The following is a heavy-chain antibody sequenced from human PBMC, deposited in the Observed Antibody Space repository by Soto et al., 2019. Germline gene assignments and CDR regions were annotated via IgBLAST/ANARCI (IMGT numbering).Heavy chain of an antibody. CDR1: GFTFSNYG. CDR2: ISGSGGST. J-gene: IGHJ4*02. Sequence: PGGSLRLSCAASGFTFSNYGMSWVRQAPGKGLEYVSAISGSGGSTYYADSVKGRFTISRDNSKNTLYLQMNSLRAEDTAVYYCAKEKYSSSSGSFDYWGQGTLVTVSS. V-gene: IGHV3-23*01. CDR3: AKEKYSSSSGSFDY. D-gene: IGHD6-6*01.